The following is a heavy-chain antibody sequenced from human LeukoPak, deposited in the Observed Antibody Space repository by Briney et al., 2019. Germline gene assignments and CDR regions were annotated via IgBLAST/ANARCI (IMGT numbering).Heavy chain of an antibody. CDR1: GYTFTGYY. J-gene: IGHJ3*02. D-gene: IGHD2-2*01. Sequence: ASVKVSCKASGYTFTGYYMHWVRQAPGQGLEWMGWINPNSGGTNYAQKFQGRVTMTRDTSISTAYMELSRLRSDDTAVYYCARGCGSTSCYGDAFGIWGQGTMVTVSS. CDR3: ARGCGSTSCYGDAFGI. CDR2: INPNSGGT. V-gene: IGHV1-2*02.